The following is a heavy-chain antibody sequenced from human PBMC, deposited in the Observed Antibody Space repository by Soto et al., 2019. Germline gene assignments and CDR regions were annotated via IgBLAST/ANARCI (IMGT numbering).Heavy chain of an antibody. Sequence: EVQLVDSGGGLVQPGGSLRLSGAASEFTFRSYWMHWVRQSPGKGLVWVSRISGDGSSTNYADSVKGRFTISRDNAKNTVYLQIDSLRAEDTAVYYCARSLPGTYGAFDLWGQGTMVTVSS. CDR2: ISGDGSST. V-gene: IGHV3-74*01. CDR1: EFTFRSYW. CDR3: ARSLPGTYGAFDL. D-gene: IGHD1-7*01. J-gene: IGHJ3*01.